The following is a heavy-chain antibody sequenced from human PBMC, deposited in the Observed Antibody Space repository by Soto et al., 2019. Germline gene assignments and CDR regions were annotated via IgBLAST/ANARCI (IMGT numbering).Heavy chain of an antibody. CDR1: GFSLTTTGMC. CDR2: IDWDGDQ. V-gene: IGHV2-70*12. J-gene: IGHJ4*02. Sequence: SGPTLVNPTETLTLTCTCSGFSLTTTGMCLSWIRQTPGKALEWLALIDWDGDQYYNTSLKTRLTISRDTSKSQVVLTMTNMDPVDTATFFCARTDGTYWKMFFDTWGQETPVTVSS. CDR3: ARTDGTYWKMFFDT. D-gene: IGHD1-26*01.